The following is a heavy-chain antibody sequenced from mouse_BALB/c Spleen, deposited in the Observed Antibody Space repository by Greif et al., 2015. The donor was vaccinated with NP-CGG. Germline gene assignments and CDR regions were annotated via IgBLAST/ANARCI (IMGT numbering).Heavy chain of an antibody. J-gene: IGHJ2*01. V-gene: IGHV1-69*01. CDR2: IDTSDSYT. CDR3: ARSSYYFDY. Sequence: QVQLQQSGAELVMPGASVKMSCKASGYTFTDYWMHWVKQRPGQGLEWIGAIDTSDSYTSYNQKFKGKATLTVDESSSPAYMQLSSLTSEDSAVYYCARSSYYFDYWGQGTTLTVSS. D-gene: IGHD1-1*01. CDR1: GYTFTDYW.